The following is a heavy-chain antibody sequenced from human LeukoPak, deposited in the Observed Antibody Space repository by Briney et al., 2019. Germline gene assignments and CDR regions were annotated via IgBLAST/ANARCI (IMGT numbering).Heavy chain of an antibody. CDR1: GYTFTSYD. Sequence: ASVKVSCKASGYTFTSYDINWVRQAPGQGLEWMGWMNPNSGNTNYAQKFQGRVTMTRNTSISTAYMELSSLRSEDTAVYYCARNGQQVRYFQHWGQGTLVTVSS. J-gene: IGHJ1*01. D-gene: IGHD6-13*01. CDR3: ARNGQQVRYFQH. CDR2: MNPNSGNT. V-gene: IGHV1-8*01.